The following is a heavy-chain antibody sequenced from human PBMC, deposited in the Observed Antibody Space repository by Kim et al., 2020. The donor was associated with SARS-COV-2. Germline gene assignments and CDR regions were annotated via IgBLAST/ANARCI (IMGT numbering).Heavy chain of an antibody. V-gene: IGHV4-59*01. Sequence: SETLSLTCTVSGGSISSYYWSWIRQPPGKGLEWIGYIYYSGSTNYNPSLKSRVTISVDTSKNQFSLKLSSVTAADTAVYYCARVASSGQESYGMDVWGQGTTVTVSS. CDR2: IYYSGST. D-gene: IGHD6-19*01. CDR1: GGSISSYY. CDR3: ARVASSGQESYGMDV. J-gene: IGHJ6*02.